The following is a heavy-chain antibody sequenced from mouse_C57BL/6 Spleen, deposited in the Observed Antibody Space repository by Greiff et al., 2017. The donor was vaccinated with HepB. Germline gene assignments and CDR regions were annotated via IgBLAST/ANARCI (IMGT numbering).Heavy chain of an antibody. CDR1: GYTFTSYW. Sequence: LQQPGAELVKPGASVKLSCKASGYTFTSYWMQWVKQRPGQGLEWIGEIDPSDSYTNYNQKFKGKATLTVDTSSSTAYMQLSSLTSEDSAVYYCARDFRGAYWGQGTLVTVSA. V-gene: IGHV1-50*01. CDR2: IDPSDSYT. J-gene: IGHJ3*01. CDR3: ARDFRGAY.